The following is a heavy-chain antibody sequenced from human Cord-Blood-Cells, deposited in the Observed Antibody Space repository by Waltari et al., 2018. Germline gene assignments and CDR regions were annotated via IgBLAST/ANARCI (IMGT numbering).Heavy chain of an antibody. CDR1: GFTLSRHG. CDR3: AKARWFRELFDY. V-gene: IGHV3-30*18. D-gene: IGHD3-10*01. CDR2: ISYDGSNK. J-gene: IGHJ4*02. Sequence: VQLVETGGGVVQPWRSLRLSCAASGFTLSRHGMHWVRQARGKGLEWVSVISYDGSNKYYADSVKGRFTISRDNSKNTLYLQMNSPRAEDTAVYYCAKARWFRELFDYWGQGTLVTVSS.